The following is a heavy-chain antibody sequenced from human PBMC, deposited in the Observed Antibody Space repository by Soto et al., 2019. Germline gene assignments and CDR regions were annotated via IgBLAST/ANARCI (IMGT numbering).Heavy chain of an antibody. J-gene: IGHJ4*02. CDR3: ARDQGNNWDLDY. CDR1: GFTFSTYG. Sequence: GGSLRLSCAASGFTFSTYGMHWVRQAPGKGLEWVAVIWYDGNKEYYADSVKGRFTISRDNAKNSLYLQMDSLRVEDTAVYYCARDQGNNWDLDYWGQGTQVTVSS. CDR2: IWYDGNKE. V-gene: IGHV3-33*01. D-gene: IGHD1-20*01.